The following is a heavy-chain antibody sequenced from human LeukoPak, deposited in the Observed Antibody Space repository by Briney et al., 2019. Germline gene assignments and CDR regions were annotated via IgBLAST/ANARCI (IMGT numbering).Heavy chain of an antibody. CDR1: GFTVSNNY. J-gene: IGHJ4*02. V-gene: IGHV3-53*01. Sequence: GGSLRLSCAASGFTVSNNYMTWVRQAPGKGLEWLSIIYSAGPTDYADSVKGRFTISRDNAKNSLYLQMNSLRAEDTAVYYCARATYYYGSGSYYQLDYWGQGTLVTVSS. D-gene: IGHD3-10*01. CDR2: IYSAGPT. CDR3: ARATYYYGSGSYYQLDY.